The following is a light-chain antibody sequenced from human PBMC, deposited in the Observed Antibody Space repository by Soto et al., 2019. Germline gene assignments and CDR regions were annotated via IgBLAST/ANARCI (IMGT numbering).Light chain of an antibody. CDR2: TNN. V-gene: IGLV1-44*01. CDR3: AAWDDSQNGYV. Sequence: QSVLTQPPSASGTPGQRVTISCSGSSSNIGGNPVNWYRQLPGTAPKLLIHTNNQRPSGVPDRFSGSKSGTSASLAISGLQSEDEADYYCAAWDDSQNGYVFGTGTKVTVL. J-gene: IGLJ1*01. CDR1: SSNIGGNP.